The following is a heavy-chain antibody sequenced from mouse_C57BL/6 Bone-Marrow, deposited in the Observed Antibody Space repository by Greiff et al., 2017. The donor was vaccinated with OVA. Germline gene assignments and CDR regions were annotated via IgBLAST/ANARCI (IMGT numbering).Heavy chain of an antibody. J-gene: IGHJ4*01. CDR2: IHPNSGST. V-gene: IGHV1-64*01. CDR1: GYTFTSYW. Sequence: VQLQQPWAELVKPGASVKLSCTASGYTFTSYWMHWVKQRPGQGLEWIGMIHPNSGSTNYNEKFKSKATLTVDKASSTAYMQLSSLTSEDSEVYYGERGLRRKGGYAMGYWGQGTSVTVSS. CDR3: ERGLRRKGGYAMGY. D-gene: IGHD2-4*01.